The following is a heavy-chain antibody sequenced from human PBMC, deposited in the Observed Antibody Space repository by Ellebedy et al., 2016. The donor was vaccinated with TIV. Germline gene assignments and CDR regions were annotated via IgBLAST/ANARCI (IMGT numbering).Heavy chain of an antibody. Sequence: GESLKISCAASGFTFSSYAMSWVRQAPGKGLEWVSGISASGGSTYYADSVKGRFTISRDNSKNTLYLQMNSLRAEDTAVYYCARDGGKGGFDYWGQGTLVTVSS. J-gene: IGHJ4*02. D-gene: IGHD3-16*01. CDR1: GFTFSSYA. CDR3: ARDGGKGGFDY. CDR2: ISASGGST. V-gene: IGHV3-23*01.